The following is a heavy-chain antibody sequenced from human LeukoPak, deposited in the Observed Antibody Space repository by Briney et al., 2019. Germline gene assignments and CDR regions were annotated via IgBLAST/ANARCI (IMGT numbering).Heavy chain of an antibody. CDR1: GFTFSSHS. D-gene: IGHD5-18*01. CDR2: ISSSSSTI. V-gene: IGHV3-48*01. J-gene: IGHJ4*02. Sequence: GGSLRLSCAASGFTFSSHSMNWVRQAPGKGLEWVSYISSSSSTIYYADSVKGRFTISRDNAKNSLYLQMNSLRSEDTAVYYCARGGYSYGLNSDYWGQGTLVTVSS. CDR3: ARGGYSYGLNSDY.